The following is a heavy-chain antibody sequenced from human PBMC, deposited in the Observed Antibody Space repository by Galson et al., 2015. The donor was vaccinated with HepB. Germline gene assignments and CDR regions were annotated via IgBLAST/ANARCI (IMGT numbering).Heavy chain of an antibody. CDR3: ARASLFWNNRESYASDV. J-gene: IGHJ3*01. Sequence: SVKVSCKASGFTFSDFYIQWVRQSPGQGLQWMGRINPNSGIAVYAESFQGRVAMTADTSISTAYMALTWLKFDDTALYYCARASLFWNNRESYASDVWGPGTMVTVSS. CDR2: INPNSGIA. V-gene: IGHV1-2*06. CDR1: GFTFSDFY. D-gene: IGHD3-3*01.